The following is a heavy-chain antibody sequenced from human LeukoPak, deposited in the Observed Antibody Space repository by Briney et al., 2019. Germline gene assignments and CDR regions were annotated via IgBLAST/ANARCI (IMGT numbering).Heavy chain of an antibody. V-gene: IGHV3-7*01. J-gene: IGHJ4*02. CDR3: AREDSSSPAFDY. CDR1: GFTFSSYW. CDR2: IKQDGSEK. Sequence: GGSLRLSCAASGFTFSSYWMSWVRQAPGKGLEWVANIKQDGSEKYCVDSVKGRFTISRDNAKNSLYLQMNSLKAEDTAVYYCAREDSSSPAFDYWGQGTLVTVSS. D-gene: IGHD6-13*01.